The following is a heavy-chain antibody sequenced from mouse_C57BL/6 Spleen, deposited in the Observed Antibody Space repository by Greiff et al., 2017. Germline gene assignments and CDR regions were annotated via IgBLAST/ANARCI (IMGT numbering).Heavy chain of an antibody. CDR1: GYTFTSYW. CDR2: IYPGSGST. D-gene: IGHD1-1*01. Sequence: QVQLQQPGAELVKPGASVKMSCKASGYTFTSYWITWVKQRPGQGLEWIGDIYPGSGSTNYNEKFKSKATLTVDTSSSTAYMQLSSLTSEDSAVYYGARKTYYYGSSGYFDVWGTGTTVTVSS. CDR3: ARKTYYYGSSGYFDV. V-gene: IGHV1-55*01. J-gene: IGHJ1*03.